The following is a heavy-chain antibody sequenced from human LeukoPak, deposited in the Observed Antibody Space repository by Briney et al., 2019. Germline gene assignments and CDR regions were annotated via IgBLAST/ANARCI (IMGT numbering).Heavy chain of an antibody. CDR2: INHSGST. J-gene: IGHJ6*04. CDR3: ARADFWSGYYSPLDV. D-gene: IGHD3-3*01. CDR1: GGSFSGYY. Sequence: SETLSLTCAVSGGSFSGYYWSWVRQPPGKGLEWIGEINHSGSTNYNPSLKSRVTISVDTSKNQFSLKLSSVTAADTAVYYCARADFWSGYYSPLDVWGKGTTVTVSS. V-gene: IGHV4-34*01.